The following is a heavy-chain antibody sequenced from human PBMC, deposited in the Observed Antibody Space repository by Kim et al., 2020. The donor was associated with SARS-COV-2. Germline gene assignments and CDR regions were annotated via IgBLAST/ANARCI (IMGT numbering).Heavy chain of an antibody. Sequence: PSLESRVTISVDTSKNQFSLKLSSVTAADTAVYYCARGLGEQLAYYVDYWGQGTLVTVSS. V-gene: IGHV4-34*01. CDR3: ARGLGEQLAYYVDY. J-gene: IGHJ4*02. D-gene: IGHD6-13*01.